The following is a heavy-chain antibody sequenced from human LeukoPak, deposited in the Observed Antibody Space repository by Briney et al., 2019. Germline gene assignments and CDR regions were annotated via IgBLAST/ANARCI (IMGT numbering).Heavy chain of an antibody. CDR2: ISSSSSYI. J-gene: IGHJ4*02. Sequence: KSGGSLRLSCAASGFTFSSYGMHWVRQAPGKGLEWVSSISSSSSYIYYADSVKGRFTISRDNAKNSLYLQMNSLRAEDTAVYYCARGEVDSSGYYYFDYWGQGTLVTVSS. CDR1: GFTFSSYG. D-gene: IGHD3-22*01. CDR3: ARGEVDSSGYYYFDY. V-gene: IGHV3-21*01.